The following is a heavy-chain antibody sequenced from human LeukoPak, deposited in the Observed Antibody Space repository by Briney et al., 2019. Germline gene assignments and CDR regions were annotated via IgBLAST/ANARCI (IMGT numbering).Heavy chain of an antibody. Sequence: ASVKVSCKASGYTFIAYYMHWVRQAPGQGLEWMGWVNPASGGTNYAQKFEGRVTMTRDTSISTAYMELTALTSDEPAVYYCAVHKDPRPIDYWGQGTLVTVSS. CDR2: VNPASGGT. D-gene: IGHD1-1*01. CDR1: GYTFIAYY. CDR3: AVHKDPRPIDY. J-gene: IGHJ4*02. V-gene: IGHV1-2*02.